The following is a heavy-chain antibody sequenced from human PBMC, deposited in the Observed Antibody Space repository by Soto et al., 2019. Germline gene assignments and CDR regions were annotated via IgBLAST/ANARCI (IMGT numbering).Heavy chain of an antibody. CDR3: AGCDMTVAGPYYYGMDV. Sequence: PSETLSLTCTISGGTINSNNYSWVWERPGPGQGRVWIVFFSRTGSLYYNPSLKSRVTISSDTSKSHLSLRLRSVTDADAGVYYCAGCDMTVAGPYYYGMDVWGQGTTVTVSS. V-gene: IGHV4-39*02. CDR2: FSRTGSL. D-gene: IGHD6-19*01. CDR1: GGTINSNNYS. J-gene: IGHJ6*02.